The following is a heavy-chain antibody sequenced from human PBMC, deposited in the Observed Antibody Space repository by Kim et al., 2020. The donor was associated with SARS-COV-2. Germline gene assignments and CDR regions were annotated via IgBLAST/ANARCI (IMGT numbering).Heavy chain of an antibody. CDR2: IYPGDSDT. CDR3: ARHESGSSFFWYYYYGMDV. D-gene: IGHD6-6*01. CDR1: GYSFTSYW. V-gene: IGHV5-51*01. Sequence: GESLKISCKGSGYSFTSYWIGWVRQMPGKGLEWMGIIYPGDSDTRYSPSFQGQVTISADKSISTAYLQWSSLKASDTAMYYCARHESGSSFFWYYYYGMDVWGQGTTVTVSS. J-gene: IGHJ6*02.